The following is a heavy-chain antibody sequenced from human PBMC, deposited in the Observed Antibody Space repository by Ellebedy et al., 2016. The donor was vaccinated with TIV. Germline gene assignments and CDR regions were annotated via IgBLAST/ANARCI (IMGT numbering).Heavy chain of an antibody. CDR1: GGSINNSSYY. J-gene: IGHJ5*02. V-gene: IGHV4-39*01. D-gene: IGHD6-13*01. Sequence: MPSETLSLTCTVSGGSINNSSYYWGWIRQPPGKGLEWIGTVYYSGTTYYNPSLTSRVTVSEDTSKNQFSLKLRSVTAADTAVYYCARMTSRSRWYQGWFDPWGQGTLVTVSS. CDR2: VYYSGTT. CDR3: ARMTSRSRWYQGWFDP.